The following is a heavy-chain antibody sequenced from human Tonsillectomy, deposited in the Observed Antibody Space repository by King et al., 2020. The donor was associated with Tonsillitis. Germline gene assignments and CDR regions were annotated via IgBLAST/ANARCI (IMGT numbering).Heavy chain of an antibody. CDR2: ISGSGGSP. CDR3: AKGGDCSSTSCYKGGMDV. D-gene: IGHD2-2*02. Sequence: VQLVESGGGLVQPGGSLRLSCAASGFTFSNYAMSWVRQAPGKGLEWVSAISGSGGSPYYADSVKGRFAISRDNYKNTLYLQMNSLRAEDTAVYYCAKGGDCSSTSCYKGGMDVWGQGTTVTVSS. V-gene: IGHV3-23*04. J-gene: IGHJ6*02. CDR1: GFTFSNYA.